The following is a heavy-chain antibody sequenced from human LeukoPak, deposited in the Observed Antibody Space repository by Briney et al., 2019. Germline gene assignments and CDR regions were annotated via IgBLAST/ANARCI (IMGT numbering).Heavy chain of an antibody. CDR2: ISGSDTST. CDR1: GFSFSVYE. CDR3: TTLTVASNFHY. J-gene: IGHJ4*02. V-gene: IGHV3-48*03. Sequence: GGSLRLSCAASGFSFSVYEMHWVRQAPGRGLEWIADISGSDTSTYYADSVKGRFTISRDNAKNSLYLQMNRLRVEDTAVYYCTTLTVASNFHYWGQGTLVTVSS. D-gene: IGHD6-19*01.